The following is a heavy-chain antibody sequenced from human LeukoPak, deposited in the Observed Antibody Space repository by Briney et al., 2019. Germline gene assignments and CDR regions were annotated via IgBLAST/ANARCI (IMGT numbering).Heavy chain of an antibody. CDR3: AKASSGSYWAFDI. Sequence: GGSLRLSCAASGFTFSSYAMHWVRQAPGKGLEWVAFIRYDGSNKYYADSVKGRFTISRDNSKNTLYLQMNSLRAEDTAVYYCAKASSGSYWAFDIWGQGTMVTVSS. V-gene: IGHV3-30*02. CDR1: GFTFSSYA. J-gene: IGHJ3*02. D-gene: IGHD1-26*01. CDR2: IRYDGSNK.